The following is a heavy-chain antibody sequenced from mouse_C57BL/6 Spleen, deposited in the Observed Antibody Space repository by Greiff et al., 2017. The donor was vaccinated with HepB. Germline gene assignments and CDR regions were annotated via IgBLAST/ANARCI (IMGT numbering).Heavy chain of an antibody. Sequence: VQLQQSGAELAKPGASVKLSCKASGYTFTSSWMHWVKQRPGQGLEWIGYINTSSGNTKYNQNFKDTTTLSADTSSSTAYIQLSSLTYEDSAVYYCASPAQANAWFAYWGQGTLGTVSA. V-gene: IGHV1-7*01. CDR1: GYTFTSSW. J-gene: IGHJ3*01. CDR2: INTSSGNT. D-gene: IGHD3-2*02. CDR3: ASPAQANAWFAY.